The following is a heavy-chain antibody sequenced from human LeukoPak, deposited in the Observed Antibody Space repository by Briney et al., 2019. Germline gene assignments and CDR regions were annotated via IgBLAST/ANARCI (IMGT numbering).Heavy chain of an antibody. CDR1: GFAFNTYE. D-gene: IGHD3-10*01. CDR2: ISSSGSTI. Sequence: PGGSLRLSCAASGFAFNTYEMNWVRQAPGKGLEWVSYISSSGSTIYYADSVKGRFTISRDNAKNSLYLQMNSLRAEDTAVYYCARDPAYYGSGSYTAKDAFDIWGQGTMVTVSS. V-gene: IGHV3-48*03. CDR3: ARDPAYYGSGSYTAKDAFDI. J-gene: IGHJ3*02.